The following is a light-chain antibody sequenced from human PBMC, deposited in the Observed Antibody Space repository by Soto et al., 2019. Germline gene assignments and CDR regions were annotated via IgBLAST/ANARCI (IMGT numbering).Light chain of an antibody. CDR2: GTS. CDR1: QNVGSAY. CDR3: QQYGGSRWT. J-gene: IGKJ1*01. Sequence: EVVQTKYPGTLSLSPGDRASLSCRASQNVGSAYLAWYQHKPGHAPRLLIFGTSSRATGIPDRFSGSGSGTDFTLTISRLEAEDFAVYYCQQYGGSRWTFGQGTKVEAK. V-gene: IGKV3-20*01.